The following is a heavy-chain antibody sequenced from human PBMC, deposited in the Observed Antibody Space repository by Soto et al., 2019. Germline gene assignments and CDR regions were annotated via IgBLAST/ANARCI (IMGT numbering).Heavy chain of an antibody. CDR3: ARDLGSGYNQYFFDY. J-gene: IGHJ4*02. CDR1: GYLISSGYY. CDR2: IDYSGRT. V-gene: IGHV4-38-2*02. D-gene: IGHD3-22*01. Sequence: PSETLSLTCSVSGYLISSGYYWGWIRQTPGKGLEWLGSIDYSGRTYYNPSLKSRVSTSVDLSKNQFSLNLRSVTAADTAVYYWARDLGSGYNQYFFDYWGKGTLVTVSS.